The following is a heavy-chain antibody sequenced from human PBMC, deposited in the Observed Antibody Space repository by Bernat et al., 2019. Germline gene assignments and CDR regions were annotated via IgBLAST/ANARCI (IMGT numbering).Heavy chain of an antibody. CDR2: IYSGGST. Sequence: EVQLVESGGGLIQPGGSLRLSCAASGFTVSSNYMSWVRQAPGKGLEWVSVIYSGGSTYYADSVKGRFTISRDNSKNTLYLQMNSLRAEDTAVYYCARESTSSGWYFSRAFDIWGQGTMVTVSS. J-gene: IGHJ3*02. D-gene: IGHD6-19*01. CDR3: ARESTSSGWYFSRAFDI. CDR1: GFTVSSNY. V-gene: IGHV3-53*01.